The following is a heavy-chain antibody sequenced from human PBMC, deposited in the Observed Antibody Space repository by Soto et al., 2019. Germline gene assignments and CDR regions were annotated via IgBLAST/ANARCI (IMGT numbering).Heavy chain of an antibody. Sequence: PSETLSLTCTVSGGSISSSSYYWGWIRQPPGKGLEWVSAISGSGASTYYADSVKGRFTISRDNSKNTLYLQMNSLRAEDTAVYYCAHFDWFIDYWGQGTLVTVSS. CDR1: GGSISSSSYY. J-gene: IGHJ4*02. V-gene: IGHV3-23*01. CDR2: ISGSGAST. D-gene: IGHD3-9*01. CDR3: AHFDWFIDY.